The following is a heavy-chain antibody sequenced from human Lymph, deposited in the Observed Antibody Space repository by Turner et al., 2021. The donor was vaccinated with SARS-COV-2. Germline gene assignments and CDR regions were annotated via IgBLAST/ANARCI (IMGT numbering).Heavy chain of an antibody. CDR3: ARDRDSSGWVDY. Sequence: QVQLVESGGGVVQPGRSLRLSCAASGFTFSSYAMHWVRQAPGKGLEWVAFISYVGSDKYYADSVKGRFTFSRDNSKNTLYLQMNSLRAEDTAVYYCARDRDSSGWVDYWGQGTLVTVSS. V-gene: IGHV3-30*04. D-gene: IGHD3-22*01. CDR2: ISYVGSDK. CDR1: GFTFSSYA. J-gene: IGHJ4*02.